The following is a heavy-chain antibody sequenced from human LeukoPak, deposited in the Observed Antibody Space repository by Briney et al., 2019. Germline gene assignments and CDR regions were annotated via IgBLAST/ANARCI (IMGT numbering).Heavy chain of an antibody. V-gene: IGHV3-23*01. CDR3: ARGNGDYAIHPDY. Sequence: GGSLRLSCAASGFTFSSYAMTRVRQAPGKGLEWVSAISGSGSNTYYADSVKGRFTISRDNSKNTLYLQMNSLRADDTAVYYCARGNGDYAIHPDYWGQGTLVTVS. J-gene: IGHJ4*02. D-gene: IGHD4-17*01. CDR2: ISGSGSNT. CDR1: GFTFSSYA.